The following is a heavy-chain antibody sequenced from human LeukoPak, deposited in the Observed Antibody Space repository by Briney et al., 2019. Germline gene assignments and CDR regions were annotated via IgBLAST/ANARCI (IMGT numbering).Heavy chain of an antibody. Sequence: TSVKVSCKASGYTFTSYAMHWVRQAPGQRLEWMGWINAGNGNTKYSQKFQGRVIITRDTSASTAYMELSSLRSEDTAVYYCVYGDYSWYFDYWGQGTLVTVSS. CDR1: GYTFTSYA. D-gene: IGHD4-17*01. J-gene: IGHJ4*02. CDR3: VYGDYSWYFDY. CDR2: INAGNGNT. V-gene: IGHV1-3*01.